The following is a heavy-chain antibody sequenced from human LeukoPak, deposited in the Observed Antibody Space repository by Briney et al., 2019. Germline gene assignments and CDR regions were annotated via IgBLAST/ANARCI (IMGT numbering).Heavy chain of an antibody. J-gene: IGHJ4*02. CDR2: ISGRGGST. Sequence: SGGSLSLSCAACGFTFSSYAMSWVRHAPGKGLEWVSAISGRGGSTYYAHSVKGRFTISRDNSKNTLYLQMNSLRGDDTAVYYCAKKWSGGDSLVVAATDLDYWGEGTLVTVSS. CDR3: AKKWSGGDSLVVAATDLDY. V-gene: IGHV3-23*01. CDR1: GFTFSSYA. D-gene: IGHD2-15*01.